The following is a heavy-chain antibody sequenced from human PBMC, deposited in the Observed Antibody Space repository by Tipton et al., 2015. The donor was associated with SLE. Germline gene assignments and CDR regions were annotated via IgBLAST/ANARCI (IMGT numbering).Heavy chain of an antibody. Sequence: GLVKPSETLSLTCSVSADSIRRSYWSWIRQPPGKGLEWIGYIYYTGDTNYNPSLKSRVTISADTSKNQFSLKLSSVTAADTAVYYCARVQAYEGFDPWGQGTLVTVSS. CDR3: ARVQAYEGFDP. CDR2: IYYTGDT. CDR1: ADSIRRSY. V-gene: IGHV4-59*12. D-gene: IGHD3-16*01. J-gene: IGHJ5*02.